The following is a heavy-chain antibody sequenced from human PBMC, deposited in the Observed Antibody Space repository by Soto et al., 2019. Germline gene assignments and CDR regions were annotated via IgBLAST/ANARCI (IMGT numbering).Heavy chain of an antibody. CDR1: GFSLSTSGVG. Sequence: QITLKESGPTLVKPTQTLTLTCTFSGFSLSTSGVGVGWIRQPPGKALEWLALIYWDDDKRYSPALKSRLTLTKDTSKHQVVLTMTNMDPLDTATYYCAHRAAGLLFDYWGQGTLVTVSS. D-gene: IGHD6-19*01. CDR3: AHRAAGLLFDY. V-gene: IGHV2-5*02. CDR2: IYWDDDK. J-gene: IGHJ4*02.